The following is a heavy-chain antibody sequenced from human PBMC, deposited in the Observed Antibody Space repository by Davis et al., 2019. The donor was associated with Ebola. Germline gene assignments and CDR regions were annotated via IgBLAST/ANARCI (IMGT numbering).Heavy chain of an antibody. J-gene: IGHJ6*04. V-gene: IGHV4-39*01. CDR1: GGSISSSY. CDR2: IYYSGST. CDR3: ARHRRGWLQYGMDV. D-gene: IGHD5-24*01. Sequence: SETLSPTCTLPGGSISSSYWGWIRQLPGKGLEWIGSIYYSGSTYYNPSLKSRVTISVDTSKNQFSLKLSSVTAADTAVYYCARHRRGWLQYGMDVWGKGTTVTVSS.